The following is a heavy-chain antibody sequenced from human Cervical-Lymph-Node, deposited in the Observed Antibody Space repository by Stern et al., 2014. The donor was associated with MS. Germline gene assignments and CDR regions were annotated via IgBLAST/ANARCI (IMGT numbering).Heavy chain of an antibody. Sequence: VQLVESGGGLVKPGGSLRLSCGASGFTFSDYSMNWIRQAPGKGLEWVSYINGSGTARYYADSVNGRFTISRDNAKKSLFLQMNSLRVEDTAVYYCANSIGWGQGTLVIVSS. J-gene: IGHJ4*02. CDR1: GFTFSDYS. CDR2: INGSGTAR. D-gene: IGHD6-19*01. CDR3: ANSIG. V-gene: IGHV3-11*01.